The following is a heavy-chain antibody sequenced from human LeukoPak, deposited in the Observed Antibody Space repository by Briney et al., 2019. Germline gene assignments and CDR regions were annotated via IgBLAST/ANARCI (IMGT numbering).Heavy chain of an antibody. J-gene: IGHJ6*03. CDR1: GGSISRGGYY. CDR2: IYSSGTT. Sequence: PSETLSLTCTVSGGSISRGGYYWSWIRQYPGKGLEWIGHIYSSGTTYYNPSLKSRVTISVDTSKNQFSLKLSSVTAADTAMYYCARATGDYMEVWGKGTTVTVSS. V-gene: IGHV4-31*03. D-gene: IGHD1-14*01. CDR3: ARATGDYMEV.